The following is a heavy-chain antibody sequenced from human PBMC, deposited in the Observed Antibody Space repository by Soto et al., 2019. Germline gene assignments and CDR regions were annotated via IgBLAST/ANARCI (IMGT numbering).Heavy chain of an antibody. J-gene: IGHJ6*03. CDR1: GGTFSSYT. V-gene: IGHV1-69*04. CDR2: IIPILGIA. D-gene: IGHD6-19*01. Sequence: ASVKVSCKASGGTFSSYTISWVRQAPGQGLEWMGRIIPILGIANYAQKFQGRVTITADKSTSTAYMELSSLRSEDTAVYYCARDARAADSSGWYPSSGYYYMDVWGKGTTVTVSS. CDR3: ARDARAADSSGWYPSSGYYYMDV.